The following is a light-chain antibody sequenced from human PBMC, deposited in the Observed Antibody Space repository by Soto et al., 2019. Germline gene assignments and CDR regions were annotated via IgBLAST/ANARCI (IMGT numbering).Light chain of an antibody. CDR1: QSIFVW. Sequence: DIQMTQSPSSLSASVGDRVTITCRASQSIFVWLAWYQQRPGTAPRLQIYEASSLQSGVPSRFSGSGSGTEFTLTISSLQPDDSTTYYCQKYNSYSYTFGQGTKLEIK. J-gene: IGKJ2*01. CDR2: EAS. CDR3: QKYNSYSYT. V-gene: IGKV1-5*01.